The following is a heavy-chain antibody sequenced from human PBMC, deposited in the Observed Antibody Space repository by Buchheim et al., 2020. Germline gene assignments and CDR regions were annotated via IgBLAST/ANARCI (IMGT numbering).Heavy chain of an antibody. D-gene: IGHD1-26*01. J-gene: IGHJ6*02. CDR3: AGSGYYYYYGMDV. CDR1: GFTFSSYG. V-gene: IGHV3-30*03. Sequence: QVQLVESGGGVVQPGRSLRLSCAASGFTFSSYGMHWVRQAPGKGLEWVAVISYDGSNKYYADSVKGRFTISRDNSKNTLSLQMNSLRAEDTAVYYCAGSGYYYYYGMDVWGQGTT. CDR2: ISYDGSNK.